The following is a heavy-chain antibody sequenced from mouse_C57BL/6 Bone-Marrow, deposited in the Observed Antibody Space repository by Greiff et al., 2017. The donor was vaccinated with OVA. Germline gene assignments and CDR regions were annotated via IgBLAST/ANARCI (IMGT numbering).Heavy chain of an antibody. CDR2: IWSGGST. CDR3: AREGSITTVVATDWYFDV. Sequence: VQLVESGPGLVQPSQSLSITCTVSGFSLTSYGVHWVRQSPGKGLEWLGVIWSGGSTDYNAAFISRLSISKDNSKSQVFFKMNSLQADDTAIYYCAREGSITTVVATDWYFDVWGTGTTVTVSS. V-gene: IGHV2-2*01. D-gene: IGHD1-1*01. J-gene: IGHJ1*03. CDR1: GFSLTSYG.